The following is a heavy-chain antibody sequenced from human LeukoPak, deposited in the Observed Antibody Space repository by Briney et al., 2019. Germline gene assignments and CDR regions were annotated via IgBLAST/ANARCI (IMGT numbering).Heavy chain of an antibody. V-gene: IGHV4-39*01. CDR2: IYYSGSN. CDR3: ARHAIFGVVILFDY. CDR1: GGPIRSSCYY. Sequence: PSETLALTCTVSGGPIRSSCYYWAWIRQPPGKGLEWIESIYYSGSNYYNASLKSRVTISVNTSKNQFSLKLSSVTAADTAVYYCARHAIFGVVILFDYWGQGTLVTVSS. D-gene: IGHD3-3*01. J-gene: IGHJ4*02.